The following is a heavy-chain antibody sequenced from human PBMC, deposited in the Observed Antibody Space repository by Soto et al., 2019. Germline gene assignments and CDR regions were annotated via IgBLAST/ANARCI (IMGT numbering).Heavy chain of an antibody. CDR2: ISYDESDK. CDR1: GFTFTSHA. V-gene: IGHV3-30*18. Sequence: GGALRLSCAASGFTFTSHAMHWVRQTPGKGLGWVAAISYDESDKKYASSVKGLFTVSRDNVKNTLSLQMNSLRPEDTAVYYCAKDSGYQLPDNYFYYGLDVWGQGTTVTVSS. D-gene: IGHD2-2*01. CDR3: AKDSGYQLPDNYFYYGLDV. J-gene: IGHJ6*02.